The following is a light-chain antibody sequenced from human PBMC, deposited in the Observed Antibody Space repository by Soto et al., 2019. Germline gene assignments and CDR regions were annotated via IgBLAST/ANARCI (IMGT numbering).Light chain of an antibody. V-gene: IGKV3-20*01. CDR3: QQYGSSRT. J-gene: IGKJ1*01. CDR1: QSVSSSY. Sequence: EIVLTQSQDTLSLSPGESAALSCRASQSVSSSYLAWYQQKPGQAPRLLIYGASSRATGIPDRFSGSGSGTDFTLTISRLEPEDFAVYYCQQYGSSRTFGQGTKVDIK. CDR2: GAS.